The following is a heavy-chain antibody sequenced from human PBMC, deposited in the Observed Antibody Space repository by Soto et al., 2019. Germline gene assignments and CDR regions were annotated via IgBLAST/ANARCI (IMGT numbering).Heavy chain of an antibody. D-gene: IGHD1-26*01. CDR3: ARGLVLVGAPRSPHWFDP. Sequence: ETLSLTCAVYGGSFSGYYWSWIRQPPGKGQEWIGEINHSGSTNYNPSLKSRVTISVDTSKNQFSLKLSSVTAADTAVYYCARGLVLVGAPRSPHWFDPWGQGTLVTVSS. V-gene: IGHV4-34*01. CDR1: GGSFSGYY. J-gene: IGHJ5*02. CDR2: INHSGST.